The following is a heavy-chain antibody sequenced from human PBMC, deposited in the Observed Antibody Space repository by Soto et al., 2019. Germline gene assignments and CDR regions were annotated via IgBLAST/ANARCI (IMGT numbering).Heavy chain of an antibody. CDR1: GYTFTNYA. Sequence: QVQLVQSGAEVKKPGASVKVSCKASGYTFTNYAMHWVRQAPGQRLEWMGWINAGNGYTKYSQKFQGRITITRDTSXXTAYMELSSLRSEDTAVYYCARGLLWFGELSPIGYWGQGSLVTVSS. CDR3: ARGLLWFGELSPIGY. CDR2: INAGNGYT. D-gene: IGHD3-10*01. J-gene: IGHJ4*02. V-gene: IGHV1-3*01.